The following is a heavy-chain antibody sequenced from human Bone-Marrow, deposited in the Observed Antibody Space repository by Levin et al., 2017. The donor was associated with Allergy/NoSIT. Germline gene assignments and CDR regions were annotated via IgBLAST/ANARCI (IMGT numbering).Heavy chain of an antibody. Sequence: QLGESLKISCVASGFPFSSYGFHWVRQAPGKGLEWVALIWYDGNTRYYGDSVKGRFTIARDNSKNTVFLEMNNLRVEDTAMYYCARGQDEQDNWGQGTLVTVSS. V-gene: IGHV3-33*01. CDR3: ARGQDEQDN. CDR2: IWYDGNTR. CDR1: GFPFSSYG. D-gene: IGHD2-15*01. J-gene: IGHJ4*02.